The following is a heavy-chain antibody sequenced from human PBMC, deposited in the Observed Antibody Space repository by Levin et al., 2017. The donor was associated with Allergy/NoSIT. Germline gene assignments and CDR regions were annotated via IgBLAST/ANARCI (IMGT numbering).Heavy chain of an antibody. J-gene: IGHJ4*02. V-gene: IGHV3-30*03. CDR2: ISYAGGET. D-gene: IGHD3-16*01. Sequence: GESLKISCAASGFTFSNYGVHWVRQAPGKGLEWVAVISYAGGETRYVDFVTFRFIISRDNSKSTLYLQMNSLRVADTAIYYCARDGGGGLFRYYFDSWGQGTLVTVSS. CDR1: GFTFSNYG. CDR3: ARDGGGGLFRYYFDS.